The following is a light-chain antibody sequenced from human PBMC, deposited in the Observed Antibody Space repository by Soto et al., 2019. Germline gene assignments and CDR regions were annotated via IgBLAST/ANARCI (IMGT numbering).Light chain of an antibody. CDR3: QQYGSSGT. CDR1: QSVSNNY. CDR2: GAS. Sequence: IGLTQSPGTLSLYTGERATLSCRASQSVSNNYLAWYQQKPGQAPRLLIYGASNRATGIPDRFSGSGSGTDFTLTISRLEPEDFAVYYCQQYGSSGTFGQGTKVDIK. V-gene: IGKV3-20*01. J-gene: IGKJ1*01.